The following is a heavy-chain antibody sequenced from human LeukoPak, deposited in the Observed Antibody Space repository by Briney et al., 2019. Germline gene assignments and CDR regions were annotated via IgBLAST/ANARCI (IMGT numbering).Heavy chain of an antibody. CDR2: ISYDGSNK. D-gene: IGHD3-10*01. Sequence: GRSLRLSCAASGFTFSSYGMHWVRQAPGKGLEWVAVISYDGSNKYYADSVKGRFTISRDNSKNTLYLQMNGLRAEDTAVYYCAKGNYGSGSKYYYYYYGMDVWGQGTTVTVSS. V-gene: IGHV3-30*18. J-gene: IGHJ6*02. CDR3: AKGNYGSGSKYYYYYYGMDV. CDR1: GFTFSSYG.